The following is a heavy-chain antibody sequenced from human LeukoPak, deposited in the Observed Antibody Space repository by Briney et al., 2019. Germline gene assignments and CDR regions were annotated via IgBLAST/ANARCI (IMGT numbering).Heavy chain of an antibody. CDR3: NGLYYYYYYGMDV. CDR1: GGSFSGYY. CDR2: INHSGST. Sequence: SETLSLTCAVYGGSFSGYYWSWIRQPPGKGLEWLGEINHSGSTNYNPSLKSRVTISVDTSKNQFSLKLSSVTAADTAVYYCNGLYYYYYYGMDVWGQGTTVTVSS. J-gene: IGHJ6*02. V-gene: IGHV4-34*01.